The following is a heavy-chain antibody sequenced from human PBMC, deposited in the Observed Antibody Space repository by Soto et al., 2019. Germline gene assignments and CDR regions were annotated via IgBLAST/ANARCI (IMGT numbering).Heavy chain of an antibody. J-gene: IGHJ6*02. CDR3: ARSGTDMAAPYYGMDV. V-gene: IGHV1-2*02. D-gene: IGHD5-18*01. CDR1: GYAFTDYY. Sequence: ASVKVSCKASGYAFTDYYMHWVRQAPGQGLEWMGWINSKSGGTNLAQRFQGRVTMTRDTSISTTHLEVSRLRSDDTAIFYCARSGTDMAAPYYGMDVWGQGTTVTVSS. CDR2: INSKSGGT.